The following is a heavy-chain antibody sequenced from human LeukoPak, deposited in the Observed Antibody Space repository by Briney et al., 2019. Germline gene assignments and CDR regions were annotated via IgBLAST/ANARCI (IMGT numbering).Heavy chain of an antibody. V-gene: IGHV4-59*08. Sequence: SETLSLTCTVSGGSISSYYWGWIRQPPGKGLEWIGYIYYSGSTNYNPSLKSRVTISVDTSKNQFSLKLSSVTAADTAVYYCARLAYCGGDCYPVDYWGQGTLVTVSS. CDR2: IYYSGST. CDR3: ARLAYCGGDCYPVDY. CDR1: GGSISSYY. D-gene: IGHD2-21*02. J-gene: IGHJ4*02.